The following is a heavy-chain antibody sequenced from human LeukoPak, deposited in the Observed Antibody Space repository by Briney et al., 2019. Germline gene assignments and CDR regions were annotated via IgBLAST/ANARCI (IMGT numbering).Heavy chain of an antibody. CDR3: ARPEDYDSSGYY. Sequence: GGSLRLSCAASGFTFSDYNMSWVRQAPGKGLEWVSYISSSGSTIYYANSVKGRFTISRDNAKNSLYLQMNSLRAEDTAVYYCARPEDYDSSGYYWGQGTLVTVSS. CDR1: GFTFSDYN. J-gene: IGHJ4*02. CDR2: ISSSGSTI. D-gene: IGHD3-22*01. V-gene: IGHV3-11*04.